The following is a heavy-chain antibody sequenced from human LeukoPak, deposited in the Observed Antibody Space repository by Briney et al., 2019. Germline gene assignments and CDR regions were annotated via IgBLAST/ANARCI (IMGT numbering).Heavy chain of an antibody. Sequence: PGGSLRLPCAASGFTFDDYAMHWVRQVPGKGLEWVSDISWNSGNIGYADSVKGRFTISRDNAKNSPYLQMNSLRAEDTALYYCAKAGYTNSLDYWGQGTLVTVSS. CDR1: GFTFDDYA. V-gene: IGHV3-9*01. J-gene: IGHJ4*02. CDR2: ISWNSGNI. CDR3: AKAGYTNSLDY. D-gene: IGHD4-11*01.